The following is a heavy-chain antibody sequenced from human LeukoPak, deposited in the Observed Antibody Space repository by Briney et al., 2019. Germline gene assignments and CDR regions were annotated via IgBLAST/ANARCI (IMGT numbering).Heavy chain of an antibody. CDR2: IYHSGST. CDR3: ARHVDDMTVFDY. Sequence: SETLSLTCAVSGYSISSGYYWGWIRQPPGKGLEWIGTIYHSGSTFYNPSLKSRVTISVDTSKNQFSLKLSSVTAADTAVYYCARHVDDMTVFDYWGQGTLVTVSS. CDR1: GYSISSGYY. J-gene: IGHJ4*02. V-gene: IGHV4-38-2*01. D-gene: IGHD3-9*01.